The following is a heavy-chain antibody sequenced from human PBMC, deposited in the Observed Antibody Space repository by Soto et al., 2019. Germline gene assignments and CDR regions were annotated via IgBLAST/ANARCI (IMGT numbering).Heavy chain of an antibody. V-gene: IGHV4-39*01. Sequence: SETLSLTCTVSGGSLTSNSYYWGWIRQPPGKGLEWIGSFYYSQSTYFNPSLKSRVTIPVETSKNQYSLKLSAVTAADTAVYYSARGSTVTYDHWGQGILVTVSS. CDR3: ARGSTVTYDH. CDR1: GGSLTSNSYY. CDR2: FYYSQST. D-gene: IGHD4-17*01. J-gene: IGHJ4*02.